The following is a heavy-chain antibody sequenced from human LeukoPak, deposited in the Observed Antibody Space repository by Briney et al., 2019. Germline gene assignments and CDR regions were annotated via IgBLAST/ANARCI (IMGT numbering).Heavy chain of an antibody. J-gene: IGHJ4*02. Sequence: SQTLSLTCAISGDSVSSNSAAWNWIRQSPSRGLEWLGRTYYRSEWYNDYALFVQSRITITPDTSNNQVSLQLNSVTPEDTAVYYCARGGFGGEGLSGYWGQGTLVTVSS. CDR3: ARGGFGGEGLSGY. V-gene: IGHV6-1*01. CDR1: GDSVSSNSAA. D-gene: IGHD3-10*01. CDR2: TYYRSEWYN.